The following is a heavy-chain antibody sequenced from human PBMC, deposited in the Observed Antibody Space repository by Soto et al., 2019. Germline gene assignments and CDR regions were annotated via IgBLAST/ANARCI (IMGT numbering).Heavy chain of an antibody. CDR1: GFTFSSFA. CDR3: AKKSGSSGRADAFDI. CDR2: TSSDGSNK. Sequence: QVQLVESGGGVVQPGRSLRLSCAASGFTFSSFAMHWVRQAPGKGLEWVAVTSSDGSNKYYADSVKGRFTISRDNSKNTLYLQMKSLRADDTAVYYCAKKSGSSGRADAFDIWGQGTMVTVSA. V-gene: IGHV3-30-3*02. D-gene: IGHD6-19*01. J-gene: IGHJ3*02.